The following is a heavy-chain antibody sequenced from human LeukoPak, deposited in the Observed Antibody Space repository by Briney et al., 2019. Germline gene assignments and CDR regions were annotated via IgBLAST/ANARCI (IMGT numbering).Heavy chain of an antibody. CDR1: GFTFDDYA. Sequence: GGSLRLSCAASGFTFDDYAMHWVRQAPGKGLEWVSGISWNSGSIGYADSVKGRFTISRDNAKNSLYLQMNSLRAEDTALYYCAKARSLQAGPTNRGQGTLVTVSS. D-gene: IGHD6-19*01. V-gene: IGHV3-9*01. CDR2: ISWNSGSI. J-gene: IGHJ4*02. CDR3: AKARSLQAGPTN.